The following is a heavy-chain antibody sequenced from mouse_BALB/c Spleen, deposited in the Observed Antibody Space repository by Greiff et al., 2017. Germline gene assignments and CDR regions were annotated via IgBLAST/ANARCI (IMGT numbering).Heavy chain of an antibody. CDR1: GFTFTDYY. V-gene: IGHV7-3*02. J-gene: IGHJ4*01. CDR3: ARFTIGPRYAMDD. CDR2: IRNKANGYTT. D-gene: IGHD2-14*01. Sequence: EVKLMESGGGLVQPGGSLRLSCATSGFTFTDYYMSWVRQPPGKALEWLGFIRNKANGYTTEYSASVKGRFTISRDNSQSILYLQMNTLRAEDSATYDCARFTIGPRYAMDDWGQGTSVTVSS.